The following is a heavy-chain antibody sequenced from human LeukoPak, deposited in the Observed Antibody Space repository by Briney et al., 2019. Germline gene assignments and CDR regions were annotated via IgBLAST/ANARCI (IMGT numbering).Heavy chain of an antibody. CDR1: GFTFSSYA. V-gene: IGHV3-15*01. CDR2: IKSKTDGGTT. CDR3: TASMVRGVIPNDY. D-gene: IGHD3-10*01. Sequence: GGSLRLSCAASGFTFSSYAMSWVRQAPGKGLEWVGRIKSKTDGGTTDYAAPVKGRFTISRDDSKNTLYLQMNSLKTEDTAVYYCTASMVRGVIPNDYWGQGTLVTVSS. J-gene: IGHJ4*02.